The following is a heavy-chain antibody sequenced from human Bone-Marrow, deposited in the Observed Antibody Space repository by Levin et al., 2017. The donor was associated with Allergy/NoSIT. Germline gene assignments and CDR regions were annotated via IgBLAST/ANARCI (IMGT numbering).Heavy chain of an antibody. Sequence: ASVKVSCKASGGTFSSYAISWVRQAPGQGLEWMGGIIPIFGTANYAQKFQGRVTITADKSTSTAYMELSSLRSEDTAVYYCARFSWSSVPAAPSAHPASRYSYGHRADAFDIWGQGTMVTVSS. D-gene: IGHD5-18*01. CDR2: IIPIFGTA. V-gene: IGHV1-69*06. J-gene: IGHJ3*02. CDR1: GGTFSSYA. CDR3: ARFSWSSVPAAPSAHPASRYSYGHRADAFDI.